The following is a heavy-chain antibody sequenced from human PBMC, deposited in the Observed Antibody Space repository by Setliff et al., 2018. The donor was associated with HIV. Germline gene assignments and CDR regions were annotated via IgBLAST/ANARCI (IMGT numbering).Heavy chain of an antibody. V-gene: IGHV4-34*01. D-gene: IGHD3-22*01. CDR2: INHSGST. CDR3: ARLTTTYYYDSSAYYHPV. J-gene: IGHJ4*02. CDR1: GGSVNGHY. Sequence: PSETLSLTCTVSGGSVNGHYWNWIRLTPGKGLEWIGEINHSGSTNYNPSLKSRVTISVDTSKNQFSLKLSSVTAADTAVFYCARLTTTYYYDSSAYYHPVWGQGTLVTVSS.